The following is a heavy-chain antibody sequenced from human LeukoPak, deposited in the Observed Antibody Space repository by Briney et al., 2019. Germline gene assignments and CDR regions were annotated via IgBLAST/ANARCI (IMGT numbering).Heavy chain of an antibody. D-gene: IGHD3-10*01. CDR1: GYTFTGYS. CDR2: INPNSGGT. CDR3: ARSRDEVPLLDY. J-gene: IGHJ4*02. V-gene: IGHV1-2*02. Sequence: ASVKVSCKASGYTFTGYSMRWVRQAPGQGLEWMGWINPNSGGTNYAQKFQGRVTMTRDTSISTAYMELSRLRSDDTAVYYCARSRDEVPLLDYWGQGTLVTVSS.